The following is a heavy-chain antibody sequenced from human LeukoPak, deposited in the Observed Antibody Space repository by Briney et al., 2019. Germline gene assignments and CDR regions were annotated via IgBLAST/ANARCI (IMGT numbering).Heavy chain of an antibody. CDR1: GGSISSGSYY. J-gene: IGHJ4*02. Sequence: SQTLSLTCTVSGGSISSGSYYWSWIRQPAGKGLEWIGRIYTSGSTNYNPSLKSRVTISVDTSKNQFSLKLSSVTAADTAVYYCARSPYYYDSSGLIDYWGQGTLVTVSS. CDR3: ARSPYYYDSSGLIDY. D-gene: IGHD3-22*01. V-gene: IGHV4-61*02. CDR2: IYTSGST.